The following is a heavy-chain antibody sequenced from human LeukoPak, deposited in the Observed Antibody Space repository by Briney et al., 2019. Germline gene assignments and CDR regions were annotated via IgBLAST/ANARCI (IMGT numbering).Heavy chain of an antibody. J-gene: IGHJ4*02. CDR2: IDSGGNT. V-gene: IGHV3-53*01. CDR1: GGSISSGDYY. Sequence: LSLTCTVSGGSISSGDYYWSWIRQPPGKGLEWVSAIDSGGNTYYTDSVKGRFTISRDNSKNTVHLQMNSLRAEDTAVYFVRATVGVNNYFDYWGQGTLVTVSS. D-gene: IGHD2-8*01. CDR3: RATVGVNNYFDY.